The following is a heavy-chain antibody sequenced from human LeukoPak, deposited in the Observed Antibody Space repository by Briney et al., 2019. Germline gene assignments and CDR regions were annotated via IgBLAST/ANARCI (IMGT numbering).Heavy chain of an antibody. J-gene: IGHJ4*02. CDR1: GYSISSGYY. CDR2: LYHSGST. D-gene: IGHD3-10*01. CDR3: ARENWWFGELLSPYYFDY. V-gene: IGHV4-38-2*02. Sequence: SETLSLTCAVSGYSISSGYYWGWIRQPPGKGLEWIGGLYHSGSTYYNPSLKSRATISVDTSKNQFSLKVSSVTAADTAVYYCARENWWFGELLSPYYFDYWGQGTLVTVSS.